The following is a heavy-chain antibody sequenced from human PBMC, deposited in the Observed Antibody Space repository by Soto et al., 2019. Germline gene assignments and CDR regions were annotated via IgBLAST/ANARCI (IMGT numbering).Heavy chain of an antibody. CDR3: ANPRVGSSWNRDFAS. V-gene: IGHV3-23*01. J-gene: IGHJ4*02. Sequence: EVTLFESGGGLVQPGGSLRLTCAASGFTFTDYAMSWLRQAPGKGLEWVSVISSTGGSTYYADSVKGRFTISRDDSTNTVSLLMHSLRAEDTAVYYCANPRVGSSWNRDFASWGQGTLVTFSS. D-gene: IGHD6-13*01. CDR2: ISSTGGST. CDR1: GFTFTDYA.